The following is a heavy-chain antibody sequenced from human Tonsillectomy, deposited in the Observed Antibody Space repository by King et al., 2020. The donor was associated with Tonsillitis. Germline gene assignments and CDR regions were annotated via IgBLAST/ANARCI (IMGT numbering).Heavy chain of an antibody. D-gene: IGHD2-21*01. J-gene: IGHJ6*02. CDR2: ISSDGSNK. CDR1: GFTFSRYA. V-gene: IGHV3-30*14. CDR3: ARDFFYSGQYGMDV. Sequence: VQLVESGGGVVQPGRSLRLSCAASGFTFSRYAMPWVLQAPGKGLEWVAVISSDGSNKYYPDSVKGRCTISPDNSKNTPYPQMNSLRAEDTDVYYCARDFFYSGQYGMDVCGQGTPVTVSS.